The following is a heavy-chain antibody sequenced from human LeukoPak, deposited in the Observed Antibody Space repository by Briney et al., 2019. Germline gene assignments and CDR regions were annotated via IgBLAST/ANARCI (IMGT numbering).Heavy chain of an antibody. D-gene: IGHD7-27*01. CDR3: ARSPLTGDGGWFDP. J-gene: IGHJ5*02. Sequence: PSPTLSHTCTVSGGSISSGDYYWSWIRQPPGKGLEWIGYIYYSGSTYYNPSLKSRVTISVDTSKNQFSLKLSSVTAADTAVYYCARSPLTGDGGWFDPWGQGTLVTVSS. CDR1: GGSISSGDYY. V-gene: IGHV4-30-4*01. CDR2: IYYSGST.